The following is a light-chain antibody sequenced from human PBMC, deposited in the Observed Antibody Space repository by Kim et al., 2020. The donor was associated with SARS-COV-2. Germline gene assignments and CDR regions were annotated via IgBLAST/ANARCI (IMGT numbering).Light chain of an antibody. CDR2: DVS. CDR1: SSDVGGYDY. Sequence: QSALTQPASVSGSPGQSITISCTGTSSDVGGYDYVSWYQHPPGKAPELIIYDVSKRPSGVSDRFSGSKSGNTASLTISGLQAEVEADYYCSSYTSSSTYVFGTGTKVTVL. CDR3: SSYTSSSTYV. V-gene: IGLV2-14*03. J-gene: IGLJ1*01.